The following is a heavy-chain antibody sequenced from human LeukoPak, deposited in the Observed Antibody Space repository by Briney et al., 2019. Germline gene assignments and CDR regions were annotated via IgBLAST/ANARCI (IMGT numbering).Heavy chain of an antibody. D-gene: IGHD4-17*01. V-gene: IGHV1-2*02. J-gene: IGHJ4*02. CDR3: ARDSSYDYGDYGGRRGRYYFDY. CDR2: INPNSGGT. CDR1: GYTFIGYY. Sequence: GASVKVSCKASGYTFIGYYMHWVRQAPGQGLEWMGWINPNSGGTNYAQKFQGRVTMTRDTSISTAYMELSRLRSDDTAVYYCARDSSYDYGDYGGRRGRYYFDYWGQGTLVTVSS.